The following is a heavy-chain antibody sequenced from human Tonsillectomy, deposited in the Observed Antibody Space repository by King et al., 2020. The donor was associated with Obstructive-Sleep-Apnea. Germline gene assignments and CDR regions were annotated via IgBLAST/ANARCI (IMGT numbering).Heavy chain of an antibody. CDR1: GLNLREKY. CDR2: ISTTGSST. Sequence: VQLVESGGDLVKPGRSLRLSCVASGLNLREKYMSWIRQSPGKGLEWVSSISTTGSSTFYADSVKGRFTIYRDNTKNSFYLEMKSLRAEDTALYYCARDSVAGAWYFDLWGRGTLVTVSS. D-gene: IGHD6-19*01. V-gene: IGHV3-11*01. CDR3: ARDSVAGAWYFDL. J-gene: IGHJ2*01.